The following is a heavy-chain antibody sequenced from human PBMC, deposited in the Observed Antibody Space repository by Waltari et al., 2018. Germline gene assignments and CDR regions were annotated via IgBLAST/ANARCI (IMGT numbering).Heavy chain of an antibody. CDR1: GGTFSSYA. V-gene: IGHV1-69*05. CDR2: IIPIFGTA. D-gene: IGHD3-10*01. Sequence: QVQLVQSGAEVKKPGSSVKVSCKASGGTFSSYAISWVRQAPGQGLEWKGGIIPIFGTANYAQKFQGRVTITTDESTSTAYMELSSLRSEDTAVYYCARVRERITMVRGVIPGISDAFDIWGQGTMVTVSS. CDR3: ARVRERITMVRGVIPGISDAFDI. J-gene: IGHJ3*02.